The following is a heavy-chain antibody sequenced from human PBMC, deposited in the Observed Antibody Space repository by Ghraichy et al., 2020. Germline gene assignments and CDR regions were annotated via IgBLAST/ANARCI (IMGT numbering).Heavy chain of an antibody. CDR2: INRDGSEA. D-gene: IGHD3-16*01. CDR1: GFFFRTYW. J-gene: IGHJ4*02. CDR3: GRGDYHTSYI. V-gene: IGHV3-7*03. Sequence: GGSLRLSCAASGFFFRTYWMTWVRQSPGKGLEWVAPINRDGSEATYVDSVEGRFTISRDTARNSLYLQMNTLTPEDTAIYYCGRGDYHTSYIGGQGTMVT.